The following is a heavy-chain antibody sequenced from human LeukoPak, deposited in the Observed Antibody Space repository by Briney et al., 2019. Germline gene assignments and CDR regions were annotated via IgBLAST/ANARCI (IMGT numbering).Heavy chain of an antibody. Sequence: SQTLSLTGTVSGGSISSYYWSWIRQPPGKGLEWIGYIYYSGSTNYNPSLKSRVTISVDTSKNQFSLKLSSVSAADTAVYYCARVSGPNCSSTSCYVYYYYYYMDVWGKGTTVTVSS. J-gene: IGHJ6*03. CDR3: ARVSGPNCSSTSCYVYYYYYYMDV. D-gene: IGHD2-2*01. CDR2: IYYSGST. CDR1: GGSISSYY. V-gene: IGHV4-59*01.